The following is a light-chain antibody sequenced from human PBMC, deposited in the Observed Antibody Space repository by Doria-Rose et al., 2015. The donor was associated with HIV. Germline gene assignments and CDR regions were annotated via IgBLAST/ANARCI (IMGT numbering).Light chain of an antibody. Sequence: DIQMAQSPSTLSASVGDRVTITCRASQSISTWLAWYQQIPGKAPKLLIYEASSLGSGVPSRFSGSGSGTEFTLTINSLQPDDFATYYCQQYNSYRTFGQGTKVEIK. J-gene: IGKJ1*01. V-gene: IGKV1-5*03. CDR3: QQYNSYRT. CDR2: EAS. CDR1: QSISTW.